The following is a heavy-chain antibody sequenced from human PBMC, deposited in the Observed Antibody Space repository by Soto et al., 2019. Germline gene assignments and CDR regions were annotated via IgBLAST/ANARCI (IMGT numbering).Heavy chain of an antibody. D-gene: IGHD3-3*01. CDR1: GATFSSYA. V-gene: IGHV1-69*13. Sequence: SVKVSCKDSGATFSSYAISWVRQAPGQGLEWMGGILPIGGTANYAQKYQGRVTITDDDSTSTGYMELSSLRTEDTAVYYCARDSMDQRISIFAVVTPYYDYGIDVWGQGTTVTVSS. CDR2: ILPIGGTA. J-gene: IGHJ6*02. CDR3: ARDSMDQRISIFAVVTPYYDYGIDV.